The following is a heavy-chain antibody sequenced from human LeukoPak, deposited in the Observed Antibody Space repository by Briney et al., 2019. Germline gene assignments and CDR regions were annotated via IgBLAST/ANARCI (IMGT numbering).Heavy chain of an antibody. CDR1: GYTFTGYY. J-gene: IGHJ4*02. V-gene: IGHV1-2*02. Sequence: GASVKVSCKASGYTFTGYYMHWVRQAPGQGLEWMGWINPNSGGTNYAQKFQGRVTMTRDTSISTAYMELSRLRSDDTAVYYCARDNGEVDTAMVMDYWGQGTLVTVSS. D-gene: IGHD5-18*01. CDR3: ARDNGEVDTAMVMDY. CDR2: INPNSGGT.